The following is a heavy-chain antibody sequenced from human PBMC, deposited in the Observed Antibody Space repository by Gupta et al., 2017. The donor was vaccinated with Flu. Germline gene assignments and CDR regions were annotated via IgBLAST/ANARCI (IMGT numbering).Heavy chain of an antibody. CDR1: GGSISDYY. CDR3: ARALRNWFDP. V-gene: IGHV4-59*01. Sequence: QVQLQESGQGLVKSSETLSLTCTVSGGSISDYYWSWIRQPPGKGLEWIGHIYYSGSTNYNPSLKSRVTISVDTSKNQFSLNLTSVTAADTAVYYCARALRNWFDPWGQGTLVTVS. CDR2: IYYSGST. J-gene: IGHJ5*02.